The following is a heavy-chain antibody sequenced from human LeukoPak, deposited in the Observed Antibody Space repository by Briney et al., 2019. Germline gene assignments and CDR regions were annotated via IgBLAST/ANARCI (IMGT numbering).Heavy chain of an antibody. Sequence: KRGESLQISCKGSGYSFTSYWISWVRQMPGKGLEWMGRIDPSDSYTNYSPSFQGHVTISADKSISTAYLQWSSLKASDTAMYYCARQAGSGSYYDYWGQGTPVTVSS. V-gene: IGHV5-10-1*01. D-gene: IGHD3-10*01. J-gene: IGHJ4*02. CDR2: IDPSDSYT. CDR3: ARQAGSGSYYDY. CDR1: GYSFTSYW.